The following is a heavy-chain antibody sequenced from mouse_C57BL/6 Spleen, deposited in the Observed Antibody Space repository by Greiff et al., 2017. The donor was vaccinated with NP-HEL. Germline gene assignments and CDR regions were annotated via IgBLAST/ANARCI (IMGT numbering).Heavy chain of an antibody. Sequence: QVQLQQPGAELVMPGASVKLSCTASGYTFTSYWMHWVKQRPGQGLEWLGEIDPSDSSTNYNQKFKGKSTLTVDKSSSTAYMQLSSLTSEDSAVYYCARTTVVAYYFDYWGQGTTLTVSS. V-gene: IGHV1-69*01. CDR3: ARTTVVAYYFDY. J-gene: IGHJ2*01. D-gene: IGHD1-1*01. CDR2: IDPSDSST. CDR1: GYTFTSYW.